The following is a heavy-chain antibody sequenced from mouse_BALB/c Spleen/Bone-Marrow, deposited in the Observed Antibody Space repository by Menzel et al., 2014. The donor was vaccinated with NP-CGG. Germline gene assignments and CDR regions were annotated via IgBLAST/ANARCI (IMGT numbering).Heavy chain of an antibody. D-gene: IGHD2-4*01. CDR3: NALYYDSDFDY. Sequence: LVESGAELVRSGASVKLSCTASGFNIKDFYIYWVKQRPAQGLEWIGWIDPENGDTDYDPKFQGKATMTADISSNTAYLQLSSLASEDTAVYYCNALYYDSDFDYWGQGTTLTVSS. CDR2: IDPENGDT. CDR1: GFNIKDFY. V-gene: IGHV14-4*02. J-gene: IGHJ2*01.